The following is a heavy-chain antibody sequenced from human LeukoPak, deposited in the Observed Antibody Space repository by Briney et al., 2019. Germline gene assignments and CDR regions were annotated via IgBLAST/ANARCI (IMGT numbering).Heavy chain of an antibody. CDR3: ARGGGIDYYDSSGYSYYYYYYMDV. Sequence: PGGSLRLSCAASGFTFSSYEMNWVRQAPGKGLEWVANIKQDGSEKYYVDSVKGRFTISRDNAKNSLYLQMNSLRAENTAVYYCARGGGIDYYDSSGYSYYYYYYMDVWGKGTTVTISS. V-gene: IGHV3-7*01. J-gene: IGHJ6*03. D-gene: IGHD3-22*01. CDR1: GFTFSSYE. CDR2: IKQDGSEK.